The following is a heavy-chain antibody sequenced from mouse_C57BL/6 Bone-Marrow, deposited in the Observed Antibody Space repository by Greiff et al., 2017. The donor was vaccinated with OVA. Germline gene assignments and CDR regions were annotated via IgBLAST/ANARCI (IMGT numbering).Heavy chain of an antibody. D-gene: IGHD1-1*01. Sequence: DVMLVESGGGLVQPGGSMKLSCVASGFTFSNYWMNWVRQSPEKGLEWVAQIRLKSDNYATHYAESVKGRFTISRDDSKSSVYLQMNNLRAEDTGIYYCTGRPNYYGSSYRYFDVWGTGTTVTVSS. V-gene: IGHV6-3*01. CDR3: TGRPNYYGSSYRYFDV. CDR2: IRLKSDNYAT. J-gene: IGHJ1*03. CDR1: GFTFSNYW.